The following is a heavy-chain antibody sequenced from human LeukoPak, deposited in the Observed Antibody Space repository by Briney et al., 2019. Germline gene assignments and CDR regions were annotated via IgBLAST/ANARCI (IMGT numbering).Heavy chain of an antibody. CDR1: GNTFTTYD. V-gene: IGHV1-18*01. J-gene: IGHJ5*02. D-gene: IGHD4-17*01. Sequence: GASVKVSCKASGNTFTTYDLNWVRQAPGQGLEWMGWISAYNGNTKYVQKFQGRVTMTTDTSTSTAYMELRSLRSDDTAVYYCARGSGVGDFLSWFDPWGQGTLVTVS. CDR3: ARGSGVGDFLSWFDP. CDR2: ISAYNGNT.